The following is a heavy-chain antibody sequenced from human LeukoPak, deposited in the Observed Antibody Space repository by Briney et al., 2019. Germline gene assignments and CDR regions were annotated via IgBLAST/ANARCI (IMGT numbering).Heavy chain of an antibody. CDR3: ATGYYDSSGYYPPDY. J-gene: IGHJ4*02. D-gene: IGHD3-22*01. V-gene: IGHV1-24*01. Sequence: ASVNVSCKVSGYTLTELSMHWVRQAPGKGLEWMGGFDPEDGETIYAQKFQGRVTMTEDTSTDTAYMELSSLRSEDTAVYYCATGYYDSSGYYPPDYWGQGTLVTVSS. CDR1: GYTLTELS. CDR2: FDPEDGET.